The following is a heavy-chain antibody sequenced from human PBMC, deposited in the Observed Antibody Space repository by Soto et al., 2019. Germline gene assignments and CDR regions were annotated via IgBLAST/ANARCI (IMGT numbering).Heavy chain of an antibody. D-gene: IGHD4-17*01. Sequence: ASVKVSCKASAYIFNSFGISWVRQAPGQGLEWMGWISAYTGNTKYAQNFQGRVTTTTDTSTSTAYMELRSLRSDDTAVYYCARRWTTGEIDYWGQGTLVTVSS. CDR2: ISAYTGNT. J-gene: IGHJ4*02. V-gene: IGHV1-18*01. CDR3: ARRWTTGEIDY. CDR1: AYIFNSFG.